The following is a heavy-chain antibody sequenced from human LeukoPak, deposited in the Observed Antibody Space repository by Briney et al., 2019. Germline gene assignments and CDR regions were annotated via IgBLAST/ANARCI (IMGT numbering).Heavy chain of an antibody. CDR2: IYYSGST. V-gene: IGHV4-59*08. CDR1: GGSISSYY. D-gene: IGHD4-11*01. CDR3: ARATLTTYGMDV. Sequence: PSETLSLTCTVSGGSISSYYWSWIRQPPGKGLEWIGYIYYSGSTNYNPSLKSRVTISVDTSKNRFSLKLSSVTAADTAVYYCARATLTTYGMDVWGQGTTVTVSS. J-gene: IGHJ6*02.